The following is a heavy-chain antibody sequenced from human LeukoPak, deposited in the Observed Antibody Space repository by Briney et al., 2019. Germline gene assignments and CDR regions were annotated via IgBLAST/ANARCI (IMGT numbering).Heavy chain of an antibody. D-gene: IGHD2-21*02. J-gene: IGHJ5*02. Sequence: PGRSLRLSCAASGFTFSSYGMHWVRQAPGKGLEWVAVIWYDGSNKYYADSVKDRFTSSRDNSKYTLYLQVNSMRADNTAVYYGARAVVTAIPYNWFDPGGQGTLVTVSS. CDR1: GFTFSSYG. V-gene: IGHV3-33*01. CDR2: IWYDGSNK. CDR3: ARAVVTAIPYNWFDP.